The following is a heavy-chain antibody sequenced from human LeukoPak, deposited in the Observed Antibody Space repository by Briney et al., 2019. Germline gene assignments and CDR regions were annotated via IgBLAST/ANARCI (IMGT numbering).Heavy chain of an antibody. D-gene: IGHD2-21*02. CDR1: GGSFTGYY. J-gene: IGHJ4*02. Sequence: SETLSLTCAVYGGSFTGYYWSWIRQPPGKGLEWIGEINHSGSTKNNPTHKSRATISVDTSKNQFSLKLSSVTGADTAVYYCARGNRAYCGGDCYSDDYWGQGTLVTVSS. CDR2: INHSGST. CDR3: ARGNRAYCGGDCYSDDY. V-gene: IGHV4-34*04.